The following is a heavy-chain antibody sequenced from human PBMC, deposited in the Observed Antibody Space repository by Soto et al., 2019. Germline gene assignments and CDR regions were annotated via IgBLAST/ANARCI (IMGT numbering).Heavy chain of an antibody. J-gene: IGHJ3*02. CDR1: GGSISSYY. D-gene: IGHD3-3*01. CDR3: ARRSYYDFWSGYPTGGAFDI. V-gene: IGHV4-59*08. CDR2: IYYSGST. Sequence: SETLSLTCTVSGGSISSYYWSWIRQPPGKGLEWIGYIYYSGSTNYNPSLKSRVTISVDTSKNQFSLKLSSVTAADTAVYYCARRSYYDFWSGYPTGGAFDIWGQGTMVTVSS.